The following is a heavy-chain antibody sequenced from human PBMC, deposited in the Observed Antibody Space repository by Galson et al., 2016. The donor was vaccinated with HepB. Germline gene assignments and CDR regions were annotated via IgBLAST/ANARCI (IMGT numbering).Heavy chain of an antibody. V-gene: IGHV1-69*13. D-gene: IGHD2-21*02. CDR2: IIPVSRTP. Sequence: SVKVSCKASGGTFSNYRIDWVRQAPGQGLEWMGGIIPVSRTPNYAQKFQVRVTITADESTSSSYMEVSSLKPEDTAVYYCARGGPSNQALLFPEPLRTWGQGTLVTVS. CDR3: ARGGPSNQALLFPEPLRT. CDR1: GGTFSNYR. J-gene: IGHJ4*02.